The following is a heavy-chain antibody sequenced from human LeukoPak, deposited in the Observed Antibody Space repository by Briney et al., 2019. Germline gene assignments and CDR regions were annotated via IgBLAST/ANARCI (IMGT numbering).Heavy chain of an antibody. CDR3: ARGQWFRAF. Sequence: TSQTLSLTCTVSGGSISSGGYYWSWIRQPPGKGLEWIGYVYHSGSTYYNPSLKSRVTISVDTSKNQFSLKMNSVTAADTAVYYCARGQWFRAFWSRGTPVTVSS. J-gene: IGHJ4*02. V-gene: IGHV4-30-2*01. CDR2: VYHSGST. CDR1: GGSISSGGYY. D-gene: IGHD3-10*01.